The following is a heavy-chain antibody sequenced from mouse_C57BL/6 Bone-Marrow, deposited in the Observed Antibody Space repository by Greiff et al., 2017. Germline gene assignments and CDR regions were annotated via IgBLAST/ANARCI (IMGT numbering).Heavy chain of an antibody. CDR1: GFNIKDDY. J-gene: IGHJ2*01. V-gene: IGHV14-4*01. CDR2: IDPEDGDT. CDR3: TTLWYFDD. Sequence: VQLQQSGAELVRPGASVKLSCTASGFNIKDDYMHWVKQRPDQGLEWIGWIDPEDGDTEYASKFQGKATITADTASNTAYLQLSSLTSEDTAVYYCTTLWYFDDWGQGTTLTVSS. D-gene: IGHD1-1*02.